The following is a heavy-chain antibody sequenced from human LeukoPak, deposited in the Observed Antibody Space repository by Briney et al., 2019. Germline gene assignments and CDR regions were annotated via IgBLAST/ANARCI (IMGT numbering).Heavy chain of an antibody. CDR3: ARAPIDCSGGSCYSNWFDP. CDR1: GYTFTSYG. J-gene: IGHJ5*02. V-gene: IGHV1-18*03. D-gene: IGHD2-15*01. Sequence: ASVKVSCKASGYTFTSYGISWVRQAPGQGLEWMGWISAYNGNTNYAQKLQGRVTITRDTSASTAYMELSSLRSEDMAVYYCARAPIDCSGGSCYSNWFDPWGQGTLVTVSS. CDR2: ISAYNGNT.